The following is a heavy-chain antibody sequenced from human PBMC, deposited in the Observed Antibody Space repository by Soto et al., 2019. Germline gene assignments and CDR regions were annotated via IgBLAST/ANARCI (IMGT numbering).Heavy chain of an antibody. V-gene: IGHV3-30*04. CDR2: ISNDGTAA. CDR3: ARDLRGGTWTYNWFDP. Sequence: PGGALRLSCVASVFTFSGHALYWVRQAPGKGLEWVTMISNDGTAADYADSVMGRFTISRDNSKNTLFLQMSRLTHEDTGVYYCARDLRGGTWTYNWFDPWGRGTQATSPQ. CDR1: VFTFSGHA. J-gene: IGHJ5*02. D-gene: IGHD3-10*01.